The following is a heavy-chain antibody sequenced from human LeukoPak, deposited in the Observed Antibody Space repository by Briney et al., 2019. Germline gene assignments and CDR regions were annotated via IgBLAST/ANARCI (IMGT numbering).Heavy chain of an antibody. CDR1: GGSFSGYY. CDR2: INHSGST. V-gene: IGHV4-34*01. CDR3: ARYLNSGSYYFDY. J-gene: IGHJ4*02. Sequence: AETLSLTCAVYGGSFSGYYWSWIRQPPGKGLEWIGEINHSGSTNYNPSLKSRVTISVDTSKNQFSLKLSSVTAADTAVYYCARYLNSGSYYFDYWGQGTLVTVSS. D-gene: IGHD1-26*01.